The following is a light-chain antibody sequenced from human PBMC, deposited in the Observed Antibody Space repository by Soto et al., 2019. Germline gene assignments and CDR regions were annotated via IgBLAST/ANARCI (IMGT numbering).Light chain of an antibody. Sequence: DIHITQSPSTLSASFVDRVTITFRASQSINRWLAWYQQKPGKAPKLLIYKASTLKSGVPSRFSGSGSGTEFTLTISSLQPDDFATYYCQHYNSYSEAFGQGTKVDIK. V-gene: IGKV1-5*03. CDR1: QSINRW. CDR3: QHYNSYSEA. J-gene: IGKJ1*01. CDR2: KAS.